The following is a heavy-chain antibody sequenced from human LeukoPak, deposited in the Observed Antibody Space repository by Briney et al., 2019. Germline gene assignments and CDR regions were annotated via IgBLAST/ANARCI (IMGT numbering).Heavy chain of an antibody. Sequence: PGGSLRLSCAASGFTFSSYAMHWVRQAPGKGLECVANINQDGSDKYYVDSVKGRFTISRDNTKNSLYLQMNSLRAEDTAVYYCVGGDYWGQGTLVTVSS. CDR3: VGGDY. J-gene: IGHJ4*02. CDR2: INQDGSDK. V-gene: IGHV3-7*01. CDR1: GFTFSSYA.